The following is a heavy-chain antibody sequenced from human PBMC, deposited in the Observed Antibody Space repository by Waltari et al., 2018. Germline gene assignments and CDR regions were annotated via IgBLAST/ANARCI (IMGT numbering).Heavy chain of an antibody. Sequence: QVQLQESGPGLVKPSQTLSLTCTVSGGSISSGWYYWSWICQHPGKGLEWIWYIYYSVSTYYNRCLKSRVTISVDTSKNQFSLKLSSVTAADTAVYYCASDFSVSGSGYYDYWGQGTLVTVSS. J-gene: IGHJ4*02. CDR2: IYYSVST. CDR3: ASDFSVSGSGYYDY. V-gene: IGHV4-31*03. D-gene: IGHD3-22*01. CDR1: GGSISSGWYY.